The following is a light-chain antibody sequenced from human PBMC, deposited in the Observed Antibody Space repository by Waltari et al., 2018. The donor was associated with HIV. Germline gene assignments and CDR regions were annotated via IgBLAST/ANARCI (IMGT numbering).Light chain of an antibody. J-gene: IGLJ2*01. CDR1: PGAVTTVHS. CDR3: LLSYGGPRV. Sequence: QAVVTQEPSLTVSPGGTVTLTCGSSPGAVTTVHSPYWSQQRPGQAPRTLIHDTSNKHSWTPARFSGSLLGGKAALTLSGAQPEDEAEYYCLLSYGGPRVFGGGTKLTVL. CDR2: DTS. V-gene: IGLV7-46*01.